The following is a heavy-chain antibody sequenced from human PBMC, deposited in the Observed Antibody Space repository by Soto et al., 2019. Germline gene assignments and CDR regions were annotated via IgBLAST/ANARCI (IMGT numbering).Heavy chain of an antibody. D-gene: IGHD3-10*01. CDR2: ITDGLTK. Sequence: SGGSLRLSCAASGFSFSNYNMNWVRQAPGKGLEWVAHITDGLTKHYADFVQGRFIISRDNAKNSLYLELTDLRAEDTAVYYCAAGEPLHYGGQGTLVTVSS. V-gene: IGHV3-48*01. CDR1: GFSFSNYN. CDR3: AAGEPLHY. J-gene: IGHJ4*02.